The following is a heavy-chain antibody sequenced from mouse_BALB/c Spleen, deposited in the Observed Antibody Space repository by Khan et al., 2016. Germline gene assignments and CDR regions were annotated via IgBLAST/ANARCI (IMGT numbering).Heavy chain of an antibody. CDR1: GYSITSDYA. CDR2: ISYSGST. CDR3: ARGLGRAY. Sequence: EVQLQESGPGLVKPSQSLSLTCTVTGYSITSDYAWNWIRQFPGNKLEWMGYISYSGSTSYNQSLKSRISITRDKSKNQFFLQLNSVTTEDTATYYCARGLGRAYWGQGTLVTVSA. V-gene: IGHV3-2*02. D-gene: IGHD4-1*01. J-gene: IGHJ3*01.